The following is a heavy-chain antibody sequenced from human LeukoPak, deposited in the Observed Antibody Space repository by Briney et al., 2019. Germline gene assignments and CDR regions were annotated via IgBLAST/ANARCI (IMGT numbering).Heavy chain of an antibody. CDR3: ARSSSSGHFQH. J-gene: IGHJ1*01. CDR1: GGSISSYY. V-gene: IGHV4-59*01. Sequence: SSETLSLTCTVSGGSISSYYWSWVRQPPGKGLEWIGYIYYSGSTNYNPSLKSRVTISVDTSKNQFSLKLSSVTAADTAVYYCARSSSSGHFQHWGQGTLVTVSS. CDR2: IYYSGST. D-gene: IGHD6-13*01.